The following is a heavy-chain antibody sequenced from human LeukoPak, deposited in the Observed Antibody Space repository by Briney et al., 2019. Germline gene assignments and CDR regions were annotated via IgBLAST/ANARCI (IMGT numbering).Heavy chain of an antibody. V-gene: IGHV4-39*07. J-gene: IGHJ4*02. CDR2: IYYTGNT. Sequence: SETLSLTCTVSGVSISSSYSYWGWIRQPPGMGLEWIGSIYYTGNTYYNPSLKSRVTISVDTSKNQFSLKLSSVTAADTAVYYCARDWDGGYTVTYDYWGQGTLVTVSS. CDR3: ARDWDGGYTVTYDY. CDR1: GVSISSSYSY. D-gene: IGHD4-17*01.